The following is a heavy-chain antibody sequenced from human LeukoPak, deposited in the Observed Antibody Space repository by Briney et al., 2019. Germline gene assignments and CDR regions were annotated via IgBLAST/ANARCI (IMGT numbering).Heavy chain of an antibody. CDR2: IRYDGSNK. Sequence: GGSLRLSCAASGFTFSSYGMHWVRQAPGKGLEWVAFIRYDGSNKYYADSVKGRFTISRDNSKNTLYLQMNSLRAEDTAVYYCAKDPGIAAAGRGDFQHWGQGTLVTVSS. V-gene: IGHV3-30*02. CDR1: GFTFSSYG. J-gene: IGHJ1*01. CDR3: AKDPGIAAAGRGDFQH. D-gene: IGHD6-13*01.